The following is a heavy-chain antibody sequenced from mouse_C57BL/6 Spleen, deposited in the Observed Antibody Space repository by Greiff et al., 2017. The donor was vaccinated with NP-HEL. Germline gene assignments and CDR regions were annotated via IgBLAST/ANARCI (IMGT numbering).Heavy chain of an antibody. CDR1: GYTFTSYW. D-gene: IGHD2-2*01. J-gene: IGHJ2*01. CDR3: ASYRFGYDYFDY. CDR2: INPSNGGT. Sequence: QVQLQQSGTELVKPGASVKLSCKASGYTFTSYWMHWVKQRPGQGLEWIGNINPSNGGTNYNEKFKSKATLTVDKSSSTAYMQLSSLTSEDSAVYYCASYRFGYDYFDYWGQGTTLTVSS. V-gene: IGHV1-53*01.